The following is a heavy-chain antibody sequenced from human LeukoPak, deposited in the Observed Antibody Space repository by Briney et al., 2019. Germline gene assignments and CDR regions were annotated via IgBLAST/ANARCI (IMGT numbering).Heavy chain of an antibody. D-gene: IGHD2-2*02. Sequence: SQTLSLTCTVSGGSISSGDYYWSWIRQPPGKGLEWIGYIYCSGSTYYNPSLKSRVTISVDTSKNQFSLKLSSVTAADTAVYYCARDRIVVVPAAITLYYYGMDVWGKGTTVTVSS. CDR1: GGSISSGDYY. J-gene: IGHJ6*04. CDR2: IYCSGST. V-gene: IGHV4-30-4*01. CDR3: ARDRIVVVPAAITLYYYGMDV.